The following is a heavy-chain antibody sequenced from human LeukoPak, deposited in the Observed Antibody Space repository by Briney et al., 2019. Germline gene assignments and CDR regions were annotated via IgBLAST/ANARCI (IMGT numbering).Heavy chain of an antibody. CDR1: GGSIRSLGYS. Sequence: SETLSLTCSVSGGSIRSLGYSWGWIRQPPGKGLEWIASMYYTGTTYYNPSLKSRVTMSVDTSKNQFSLNLTSVTAADTAVFYCARSVSAYAGRGWFDPGGQGTLVTVSS. CDR3: ARSVSAYAGRGWFDP. CDR2: MYYTGTT. D-gene: IGHD5-12*01. J-gene: IGHJ5*02. V-gene: IGHV4-39*07.